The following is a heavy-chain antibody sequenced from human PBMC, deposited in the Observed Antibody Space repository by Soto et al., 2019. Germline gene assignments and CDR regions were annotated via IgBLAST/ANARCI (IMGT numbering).Heavy chain of an antibody. D-gene: IGHD1-7*01. CDR3: ARVAIKTGTANYYYYGMDV. J-gene: IGHJ6*02. V-gene: IGHV1-18*04. CDR1: GYTFTSYG. Sequence: ASVKVSCKASGYTFTSYGISWVRQAPGQGLEWMGWISAYNGNTNYAQKLQGRVTMTTDTSTSTAYMELRSLRSDDTAVYYCARVAIKTGTANYYYYGMDVWGQGTTVTVPS. CDR2: ISAYNGNT.